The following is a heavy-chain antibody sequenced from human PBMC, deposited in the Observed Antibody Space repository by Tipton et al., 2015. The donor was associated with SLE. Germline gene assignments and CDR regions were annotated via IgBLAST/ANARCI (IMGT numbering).Heavy chain of an antibody. CDR3: AKDIGGYFGKQQFRDSYYYYGMDV. CDR1: GFTFDDYT. Sequence: SLRLSCVVSGFTFDDYTMHWVRQVPGKGLEWVALISWDGSATDYVESVKGRFTISRDNTKNSLFLQMNSLRTEDSALYYCAKDIGGYFGKQQFRDSYYYYGMDVWGQGTTVTVSS. V-gene: IGHV3-43*01. D-gene: IGHD2-21*01. CDR2: ISWDGSAT. J-gene: IGHJ6*02.